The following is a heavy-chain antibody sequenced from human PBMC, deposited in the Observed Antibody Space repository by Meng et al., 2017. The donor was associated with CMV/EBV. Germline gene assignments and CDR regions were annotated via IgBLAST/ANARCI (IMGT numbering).Heavy chain of an antibody. CDR2: IYTSGST. D-gene: IGHD3-22*01. Sequence: QVRLQGPGPGLAKPPPTLPLTCTASGGSISSGSYYWSWIRQPAGKGLEWIGRIYTSGSTNYNPSLKSRVTISVDTSKNQFSLKLSSVTAADTAVYYCAREVVVITPYNWFDPWGQGTLVTVSS. J-gene: IGHJ5*02. V-gene: IGHV4-61*02. CDR1: GGSISSGSYY. CDR3: AREVVVITPYNWFDP.